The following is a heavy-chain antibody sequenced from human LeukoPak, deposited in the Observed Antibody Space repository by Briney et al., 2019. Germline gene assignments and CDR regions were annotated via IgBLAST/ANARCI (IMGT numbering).Heavy chain of an antibody. V-gene: IGHV1-2*02. J-gene: IGHJ5*02. CDR2: INPNSGGT. D-gene: IGHD2-15*01. CDR3: ARDNCSGGSCYWVDP. CDR1: GYTFTGYY. Sequence: ASVKVSCKASGYTFTGYYMHWVRQAPGQGLEWMGWINPNSGGTNYAQKFQGRVTMTRDTPISTAYMELSRLRSDDTAVYYCARDNCSGGSCYWVDPWGQGTLVTVSS.